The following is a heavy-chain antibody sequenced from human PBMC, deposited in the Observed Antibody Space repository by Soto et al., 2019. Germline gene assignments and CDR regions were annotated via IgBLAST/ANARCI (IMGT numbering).Heavy chain of an antibody. D-gene: IGHD1-26*01. V-gene: IGHV2-5*02. Sequence: QITLKESGPTLVKPTQPLTLTCTFSGFSLTTDRVGVGWIRQPPGEALEWLAVIYWDDSKTYRPSLESRLTITKDTSKNQVALIMTNMDSLDTATYYCAHAYGGRSLYWGQGTLVTVSS. J-gene: IGHJ4*02. CDR3: AHAYGGRSLY. CDR2: IYWDDSK. CDR1: GFSLTTDRVG.